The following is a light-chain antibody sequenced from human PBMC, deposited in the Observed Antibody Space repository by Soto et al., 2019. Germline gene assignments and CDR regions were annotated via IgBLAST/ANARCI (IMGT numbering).Light chain of an antibody. V-gene: IGKV1-5*01. CDR3: QQYNSYWT. Sequence: DIQMTQSPSTLSASVGDRVTITCRASQSISSWLAWYQQKPGKAPKLLIYDASSLESGVPSRFSGSGSGTEFTLPISSMQPDDFATYYCQQYNSYWTFRQGTKVEI. CDR2: DAS. CDR1: QSISSW. J-gene: IGKJ1*01.